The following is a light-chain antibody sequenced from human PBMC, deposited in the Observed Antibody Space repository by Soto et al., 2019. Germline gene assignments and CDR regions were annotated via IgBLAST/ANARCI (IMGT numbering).Light chain of an antibody. J-gene: IGKJ2*01. Sequence: DIQMTQSPSTLSASVGDRVTISCRASQDISNFLAWYQHKPGKAPMLLIYDASTLQTGVPSRFRGSGFGTEFTLTISGLQPDVFATYFCQLHNDFSHATFGQGTKVEIK. CDR2: DAS. CDR3: QLHNDFSHAT. CDR1: QDISNF. V-gene: IGKV1-5*01.